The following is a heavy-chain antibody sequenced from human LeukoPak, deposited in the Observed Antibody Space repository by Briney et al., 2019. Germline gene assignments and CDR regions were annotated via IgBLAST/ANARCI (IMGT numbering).Heavy chain of an antibody. V-gene: IGHV3-23*01. CDR1: GFTFSSSA. J-gene: IGHJ4*02. CDR3: AKGPCIAAAGCYFYY. Sequence: GGSLRLSCAASGFTFSSSAMSWVRQAPGKGLEWVSSISGSGGSTYYADSVKGRFTISRDNSKNKLYVQMNSLRAEDKGVYYCAKGPCIAAAGCYFYYWGQGTLVTVSS. CDR2: ISGSGGST. D-gene: IGHD6-13*01.